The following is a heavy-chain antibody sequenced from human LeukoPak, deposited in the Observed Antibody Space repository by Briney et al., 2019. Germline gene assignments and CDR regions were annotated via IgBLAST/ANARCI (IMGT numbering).Heavy chain of an antibody. D-gene: IGHD3-22*01. V-gene: IGHV4-39*07. J-gene: IGHJ4*02. CDR1: GGSISSSSYY. CDR2: INHSGST. CDR3: ARGPPWGKDYYDSNTLND. Sequence: SETLSLTCTVSGGSISSSSYYWSWIRQPPGKGLEWIGEINHSGSTNYNPSLKSRVTISVDTSKNQFSLKLSSVTAADTAVYYCARGPPWGKDYYDSNTLNDWGQGTLVTVSS.